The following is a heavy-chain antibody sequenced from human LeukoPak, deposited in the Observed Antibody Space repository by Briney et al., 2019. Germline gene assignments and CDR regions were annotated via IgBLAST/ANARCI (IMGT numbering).Heavy chain of an antibody. D-gene: IGHD3-10*01. V-gene: IGHV4-34*01. Sequence: PSETLPLTCAVYGGSFSGYYWSWIRQPPGKGLEWIGEINHGGSTNYNPSLKSRVTISVDTSKNQFSLKLSSVTAADTAVYYCARGLGYYYGSGSYYNPLGQGTLVTVSS. CDR3: ARGLGYYYGSGSYYNP. J-gene: IGHJ5*02. CDR2: INHGGST. CDR1: GGSFSGYY.